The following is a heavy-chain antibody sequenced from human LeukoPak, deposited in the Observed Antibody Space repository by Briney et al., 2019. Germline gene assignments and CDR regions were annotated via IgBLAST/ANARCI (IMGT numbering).Heavy chain of an antibody. Sequence: GGSLRLSCAASGFTFSSYWMSWVRQAPGKGLEWVANIKQDGSEKYYVDSVKGRFTISRDNAKNSLYLQTNSLRAEDTAVYYCARRRGGSSWYHGTDWFDPWGQGTLVTVSS. D-gene: IGHD6-13*01. V-gene: IGHV3-7*01. J-gene: IGHJ5*02. CDR2: IKQDGSEK. CDR1: GFTFSSYW. CDR3: ARRRGGSSWYHGTDWFDP.